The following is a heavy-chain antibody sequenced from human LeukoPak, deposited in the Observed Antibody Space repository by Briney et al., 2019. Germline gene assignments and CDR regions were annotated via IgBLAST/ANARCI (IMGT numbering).Heavy chain of an antibody. D-gene: IGHD3-10*01. J-gene: IGHJ4*02. V-gene: IGHV3-9*01. CDR1: GFTFDDYA. CDR2: ISWDSNRI. Sequence: PGRSLRLSCAASGFTFDDYAMHWVRQAPGKGLEWVSGISWDSNRIGYEDSVKGRFTISRDNAKNSLYLQMNSLRAEDTALYYCAKETMGRGPFDYWGQGTLVTVSS. CDR3: AKETMGRGPFDY.